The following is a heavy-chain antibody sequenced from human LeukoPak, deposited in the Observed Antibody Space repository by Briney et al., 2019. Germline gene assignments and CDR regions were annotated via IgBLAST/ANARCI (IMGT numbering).Heavy chain of an antibody. CDR3: AREGGVAVDGFDY. V-gene: IGHV1-46*01. J-gene: IGHJ4*02. D-gene: IGHD2-8*01. CDR2: INPSGGST. Sequence: GASVKVSCKASGYTFTSYYMHWVRQAPGQGLEWMGIINPSGGSTSYAQKFQGRVTMTRDMSTSTVYMELSSLRSEDTAVYYCAREGGVAVDGFDYWGQGTLVTVSA. CDR1: GYTFTSYY.